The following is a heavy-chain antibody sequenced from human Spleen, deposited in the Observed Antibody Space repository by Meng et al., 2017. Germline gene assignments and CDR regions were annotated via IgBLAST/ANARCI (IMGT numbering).Heavy chain of an antibody. CDR3: TRGKKYYYDSTGYFAY. CDR2: IYHSGTA. V-gene: IGHV4-4*02. Sequence: QVHLQGSGPGRVKPSGTLALTCAVSGASIGHSNWGSWVRQPPGKGLQWIGDIYHSGTAHYNPSLKSRVTISVDTSKNHFSLNLTSVTAADTAVYYCTRGKKYYYDSTGYFAYWGQGTLVTVSS. CDR1: GASIGHSNW. J-gene: IGHJ4*02. D-gene: IGHD3-22*01.